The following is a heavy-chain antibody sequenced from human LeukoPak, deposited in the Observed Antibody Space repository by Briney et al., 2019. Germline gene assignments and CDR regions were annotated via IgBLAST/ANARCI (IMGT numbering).Heavy chain of an antibody. V-gene: IGHV4-39*07. CDR1: GGSISSSTNY. CDR2: LYYSGNT. Sequence: PSETLSLTCTVSGGSISSSTNYWGWIRQPPGRGLEWIGTLYYSGNTYYNPSLKGRVTISVDTSKNQFSLKLSSVTAADTAVYYCARGWYYGSGPKGDAFDIWGQGTMVTVSS. J-gene: IGHJ3*02. D-gene: IGHD3-10*01. CDR3: ARGWYYGSGPKGDAFDI.